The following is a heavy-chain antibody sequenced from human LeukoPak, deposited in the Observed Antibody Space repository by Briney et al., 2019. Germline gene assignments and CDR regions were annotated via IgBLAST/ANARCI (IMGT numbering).Heavy chain of an antibody. CDR3: ARGGTYRYGSSDY. CDR1: GYSFTNYW. Sequence: GESLKISCKGSGYSFTNYWIGWVRQMPGKGLEWMGIIHPGESGTRYSPSFQGQVTMSVDESITTAHLQWSSLGASDSAIYYCARGGTYRYGSSDYWGQGTLVTVSS. CDR2: IHPGESGT. D-gene: IGHD5-18*01. V-gene: IGHV5-51*01. J-gene: IGHJ4*02.